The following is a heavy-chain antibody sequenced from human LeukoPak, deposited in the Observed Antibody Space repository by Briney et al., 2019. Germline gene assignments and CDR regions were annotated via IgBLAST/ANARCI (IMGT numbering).Heavy chain of an antibody. V-gene: IGHV4-59*01. J-gene: IGHJ4*02. CDR1: GGSISSYY. CDR3: ARSIAAAGLDY. Sequence: SETLSLTCTASGGSISSYYWSWIRQPPGKGLEWIGYIYYSGSTNYNPSLKSRVTISVDTSKNQFSLKLSSVTAADTAVYYCARSIAAAGLDYWGQGTLVTVSS. D-gene: IGHD6-13*01. CDR2: IYYSGST.